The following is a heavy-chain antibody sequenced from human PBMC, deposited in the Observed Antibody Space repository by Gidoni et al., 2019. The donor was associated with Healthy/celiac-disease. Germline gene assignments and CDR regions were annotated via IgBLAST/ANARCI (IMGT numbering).Heavy chain of an antibody. Sequence: QVTLKESGPALVKPTQTLTLTCTFSGFSLSTSGMRVSWIRQPPGKALEWLARIDWDDDKFYSTSLKTRLTISKDTSKNQVVLTMTNMDPVDTATYYCARDYSSSSGSDYWGQGTLVTVSS. V-gene: IGHV2-70*04. CDR2: IDWDDDK. D-gene: IGHD6-6*01. J-gene: IGHJ4*02. CDR3: ARDYSSSSGSDY. CDR1: GFSLSTSGMR.